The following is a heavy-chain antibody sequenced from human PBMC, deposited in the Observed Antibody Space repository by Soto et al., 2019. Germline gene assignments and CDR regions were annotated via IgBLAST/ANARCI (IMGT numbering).Heavy chain of an antibody. V-gene: IGHV4-31*03. CDR3: ARASDEPDSSGNDAFDI. CDR1: GGSISSGGYY. CDR2: IYYSGST. D-gene: IGHD3-22*01. Sequence: PSETLSLTCTVSGGSISSGGYYWSWIRQHPGKGLEWIGYIYYSGSTNYNPSLKSRVTISVDTSKNQFSLKLSSVTAADTAVYYCARASDEPDSSGNDAFDIWGQGTLVTVSS. J-gene: IGHJ3*02.